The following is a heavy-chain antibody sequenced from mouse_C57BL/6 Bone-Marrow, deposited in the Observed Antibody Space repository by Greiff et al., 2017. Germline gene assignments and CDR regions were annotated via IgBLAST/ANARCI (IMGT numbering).Heavy chain of an antibody. D-gene: IGHD2-4*01. CDR2: FTMYSDST. CDR1: YFAFMASA. CDR3: AKSIYYDYDGFYYAMDY. V-gene: IGHV1-49*01. J-gene: IGHJ4*01. Sequence: LVESGAELVRPGSSVKLSCKDSYFAFMASAMHWVKQRPGHGLEWIGSFTMYSDSTEYSENFKGKATLTANTSSSTAYMELSSLTSEDSAVYYCAKSIYYDYDGFYYAMDYWGQGTSVTVSS.